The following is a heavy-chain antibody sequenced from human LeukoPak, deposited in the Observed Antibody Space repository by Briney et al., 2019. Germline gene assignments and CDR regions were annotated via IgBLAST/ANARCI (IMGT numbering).Heavy chain of an antibody. CDR3: ANPLAGDSWAFDT. J-gene: IGHJ3*02. CDR1: GFTFSTYA. V-gene: IGHV3-30*18. D-gene: IGHD2-21*02. CDR2: ISKGGSYQ. Sequence: GRSLRLSCEASGFTFSTYAMHWVRQAPGKGLEWVAGISKGGSYQYYAASVKGRFTISRDNSRNTLYLQMNSLRPHDTALYYGANPLAGDSWAFDTWGQGTMVAVSS.